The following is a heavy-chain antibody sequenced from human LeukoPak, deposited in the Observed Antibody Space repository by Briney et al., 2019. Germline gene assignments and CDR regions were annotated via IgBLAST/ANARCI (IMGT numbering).Heavy chain of an antibody. CDR1: GFTLSDHN. D-gene: IGHD2-15*01. CDR2: TTNKAHSYTT. Sequence: PGGSLRLSCAVSGFTLSDHNMDWVRQAPGKGPEWVGRTTNKAHSYTTEYAASVKGRFTISRDDSQNSLYLQMNSLKTEDTAVYYCARAPSGLDYWGQGILVTVSS. J-gene: IGHJ4*02. V-gene: IGHV3-72*01. CDR3: ARAPSGLDY.